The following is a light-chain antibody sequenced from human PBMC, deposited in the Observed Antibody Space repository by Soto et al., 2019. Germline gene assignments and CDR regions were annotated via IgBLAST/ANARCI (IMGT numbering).Light chain of an antibody. V-gene: IGLV7-46*01. J-gene: IGLJ3*02. Sequence: QAVVTQEPSLTVSPGGTVTLTCGSSTGTVTSGHFAYWFQQKPGQAPKTLIHDTRDKHSWTPDRFSGSLLEDKAALTLSGAQPEDEAEYYCMLSNSGVRVFGGGTKLTVL. CDR3: MLSNSGVRV. CDR2: DTR. CDR1: TGTVTSGHF.